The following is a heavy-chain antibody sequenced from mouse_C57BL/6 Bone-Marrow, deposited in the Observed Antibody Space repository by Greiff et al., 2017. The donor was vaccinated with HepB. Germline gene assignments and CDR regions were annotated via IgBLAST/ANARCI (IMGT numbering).Heavy chain of an antibody. Sequence: QVQLQQSGAELAKPGASVRLSCKASGYTFTTYWIHWVKQRPGQGLDWIGYINPGSGYTKYNQKFKDKATLTADKSSSTAYMQLSSLTYEDSAVYFCARDYVSYGFSYWRQGTRVTVSA. CDR2: INPGSGYT. J-gene: IGHJ3*01. CDR3: ARDYVSYGFSY. V-gene: IGHV1-7*01. CDR1: GYTFTTYW. D-gene: IGHD1-1*01.